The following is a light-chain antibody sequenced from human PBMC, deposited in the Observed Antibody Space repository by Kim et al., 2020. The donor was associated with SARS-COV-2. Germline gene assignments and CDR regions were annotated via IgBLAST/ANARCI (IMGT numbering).Light chain of an antibody. CDR2: AAS. CDR1: QGLSNS. Sequence: ATVGNRVHVKARASQGLSNSLAWYQQKPGKAPKLLLYAASRLESGVPSRFSGSGSGTDYTLTISSLQPEDFATYYCQQYYSTPRTFGQGTKVDIK. J-gene: IGKJ1*01. CDR3: QQYYSTPRT. V-gene: IGKV1-NL1*01.